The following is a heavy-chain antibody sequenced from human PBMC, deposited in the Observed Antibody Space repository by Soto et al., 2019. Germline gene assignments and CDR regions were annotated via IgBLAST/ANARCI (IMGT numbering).Heavy chain of an antibody. Sequence: PSEALSLPCTFSVGSVRSGSYYWRWILQPPGNGLWRIWYIYYSGSTNYNPSLRSRVTISVDTSKMQVSLKLSSVTAADTAVYFCARGTPSPLIVRSSRGPWFDPWGQGTLVTVSS. CDR3: ARGTPSPLIVRSSRGPWFDP. J-gene: IGHJ5*02. CDR2: IYYSGST. CDR1: VGSVRSGSYY. D-gene: IGHD2-15*01. V-gene: IGHV4-61*01.